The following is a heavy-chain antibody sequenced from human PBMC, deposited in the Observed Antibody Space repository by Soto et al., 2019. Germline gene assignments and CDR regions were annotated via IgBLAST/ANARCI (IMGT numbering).Heavy chain of an antibody. CDR1: GGTFSSYA. D-gene: IGHD2-2*01. CDR3: AREGYCISTSCPPGSFDY. V-gene: IGHV1-69*13. CDR2: IIPIFGTA. Sequence: SVKVSCKASGGTFSSYAISWVRQAPGQGLEWKGGIIPIFGTANYAQKFQGRVTITADESTSTAYMELSSLRSEDTAVYYCAREGYCISTSCPPGSFDYWGQGTLVTVSS. J-gene: IGHJ4*02.